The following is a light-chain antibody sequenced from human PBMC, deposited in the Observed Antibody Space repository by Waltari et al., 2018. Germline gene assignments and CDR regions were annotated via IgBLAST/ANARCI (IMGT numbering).Light chain of an antibody. V-gene: IGLV2-23*01. J-gene: IGLJ1*01. Sequence: QSALTQPASVSGSPGQSITISCTGTSSDVGSYNLVSWYQQHPGKAPKLMIYEGSKRPSGVSKRFSGSESGNTASLTVAGLQAEDEADYYCCSYAGSSTPYVFGTGTKVTVL. CDR2: EGS. CDR1: SSDVGSYNL. CDR3: CSYAGSSTPYV.